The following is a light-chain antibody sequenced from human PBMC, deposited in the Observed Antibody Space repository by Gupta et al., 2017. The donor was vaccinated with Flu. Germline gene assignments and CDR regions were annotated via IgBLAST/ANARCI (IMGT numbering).Light chain of an antibody. Sequence: YELTQPPSVSVSPGQTANITCSGDKLGNKYAYWYQQKPGQSPVLVIYQDGDRPSGIPERFSGANSGNTAALTISGTQAMDEADYYCQAWDSNTANWVFGGGTKLTVL. CDR1: KLGNKY. V-gene: IGLV3-1*01. J-gene: IGLJ3*02. CDR3: QAWDSNTANWV. CDR2: QDG.